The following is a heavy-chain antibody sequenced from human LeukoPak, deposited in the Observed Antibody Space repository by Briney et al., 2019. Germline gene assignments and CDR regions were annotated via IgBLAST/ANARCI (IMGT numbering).Heavy chain of an antibody. CDR2: IYYSGDT. Sequence: SETLSPTCTVSYGSISSSSYYWGWIRQPPGKGLEWIGSIYYSGDTYYNPSLKSRVTISVDTSKNQFSLRLSSVTAADTAVYYCARSETTSHFDYWGQGTLVTVSS. J-gene: IGHJ4*02. CDR3: ARSETTSHFDY. D-gene: IGHD4-17*01. V-gene: IGHV4-39*07. CDR1: YGSISSSSYY.